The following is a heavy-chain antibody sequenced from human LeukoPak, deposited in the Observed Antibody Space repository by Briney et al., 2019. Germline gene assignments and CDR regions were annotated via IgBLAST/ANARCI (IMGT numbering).Heavy chain of an antibody. V-gene: IGHV4-59*08. Sequence: SETLSLTCTVSGGSISSYYWSWIRQSPGKGLEWIGYIYVTGTRYNPYLQSRVTISVDRSRNQFFLKMSSVTAADTAVYYCARHIGGGIEDMDVWGKGTKVIVSS. CDR3: ARHIGGGIEDMDV. CDR2: IYVTGT. J-gene: IGHJ6*03. CDR1: GGSISSYY. D-gene: IGHD3-16*02.